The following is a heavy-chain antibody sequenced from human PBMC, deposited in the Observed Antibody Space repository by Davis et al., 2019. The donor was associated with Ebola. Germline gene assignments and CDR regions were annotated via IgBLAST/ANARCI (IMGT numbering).Heavy chain of an antibody. CDR1: GYTFTSYG. D-gene: IGHD2-15*01. V-gene: IGHV1-18*04. CDR2: ISAYNGNT. CDR3: AREGFDIVALAGMDV. Sequence: ASVKVSCKASGYTFTSYGISWVRQAPGQGLEWMGWISAYNGNTNYAQKLQGRVTMTTDTSTSTAYMELSRLRSDDTAVYYCAREGFDIVALAGMDVWGQGTTVTVSS. J-gene: IGHJ6*02.